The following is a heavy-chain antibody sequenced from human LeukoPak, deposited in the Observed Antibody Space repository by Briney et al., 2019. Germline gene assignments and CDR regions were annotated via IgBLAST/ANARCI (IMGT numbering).Heavy chain of an antibody. D-gene: IGHD5-18*01. Sequence: GASVKVSCKASGYTFTSYGISWVRQAPGQGLEWMGWISAYNGNTNYAQKLQGRVTMTTDTSTSTAYMELRSLRSDDTAVYYCARVGDRSGGYSYGQNWFDPWGQGTLVTVSS. CDR2: ISAYNGNT. V-gene: IGHV1-18*01. CDR3: ARVGDRSGGYSYGQNWFDP. J-gene: IGHJ5*02. CDR1: GYTFTSYG.